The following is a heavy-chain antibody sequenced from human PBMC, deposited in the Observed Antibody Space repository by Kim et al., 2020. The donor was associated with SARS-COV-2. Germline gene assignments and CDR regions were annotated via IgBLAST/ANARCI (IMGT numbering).Heavy chain of an antibody. CDR3: ARTVASGTYEGVLDI. D-gene: IGHD3-10*01. Sequence: SPSFQSQVTITADQSISTAYLQWSSLKASDTAIYYCARTVASGTYEGVLDIWGQGTMVTVSS. J-gene: IGHJ3*02. V-gene: IGHV5-51*01.